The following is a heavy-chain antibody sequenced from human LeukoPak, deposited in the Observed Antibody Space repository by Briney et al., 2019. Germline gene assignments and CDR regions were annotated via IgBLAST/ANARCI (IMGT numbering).Heavy chain of an antibody. D-gene: IGHD6-25*01. CDR1: GFTFNSYW. V-gene: IGHV3-7*01. CDR3: ARDPDKIAGANFDY. Sequence: GGSLRLSCSASGFTFNSYWMNWVRQAPGKGLEWVANIKQDGSGKYYVDSVKGRFTISRDNAKNSLCLHMNSLRAEDTAVYFCARDPDKIAGANFDYWGQGTLVTVSS. CDR2: IKQDGSGK. J-gene: IGHJ4*02.